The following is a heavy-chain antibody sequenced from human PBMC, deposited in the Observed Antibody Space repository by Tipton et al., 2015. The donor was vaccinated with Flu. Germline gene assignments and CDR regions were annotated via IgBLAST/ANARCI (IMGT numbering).Heavy chain of an antibody. CDR2: IKQDGSEK. J-gene: IGHJ3*02. Sequence: SLRLSCAASGFTLSSYWMSWVRQAPGKGLEWVANIKQDGSEKYYVDSVKGRFTISRDNAKNSLYLQMNSLRVEDTAVYYCTRKVGDIWGQGTMVTVSS. V-gene: IGHV3-7*01. CDR3: TRKVGDI. CDR1: GFTLSSYW. D-gene: IGHD1-26*01.